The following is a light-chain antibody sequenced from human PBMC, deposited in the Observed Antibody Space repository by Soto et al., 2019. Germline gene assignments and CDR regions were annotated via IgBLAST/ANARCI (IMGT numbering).Light chain of an antibody. J-gene: IGKJ1*01. CDR1: QSVSSSF. V-gene: IGKV3-20*01. CDR2: AAS. Sequence: LTQSPVSLPFALGQPATFSRGASQSVSSSFLAWYQQRPGQAPRLLIYAASNTAPGIPDRFSGSGSGTDFTLTISRLEPEDFAVYYCQEYGTSRTFGQGTKVDIK. CDR3: QEYGTSRT.